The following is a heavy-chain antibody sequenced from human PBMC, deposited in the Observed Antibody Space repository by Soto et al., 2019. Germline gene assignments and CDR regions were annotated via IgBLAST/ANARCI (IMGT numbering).Heavy chain of an antibody. D-gene: IGHD3-10*01. V-gene: IGHV3-23*01. J-gene: IGHJ3*02. CDR1: GFAFSGHP. CDR3: ARRVIGSSRAFDI. Sequence: GGSLRLSCAASGFAFSGHPMSWVRQSPEKGLEWVAGISDGGDLTYNADSVRGRFTISRDNSRNTLYLQMNSLRAEDTAVYYCARRVIGSSRAFDIWGQGTMVTVSS. CDR2: ISDGGDLT.